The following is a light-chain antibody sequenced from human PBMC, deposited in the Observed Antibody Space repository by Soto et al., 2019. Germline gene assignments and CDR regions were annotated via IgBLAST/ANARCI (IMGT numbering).Light chain of an antibody. Sequence: EVVLTQSPGTLSLSPGERATLSCRASQSLSSTNLARYQQKPGQAPRLLIYGASSRATGIPDRFSGSGSGTDFTLTISRLEPEDFAVYYCQQYATSPRFTFGPGTKVDTK. CDR3: QQYATSPRFT. CDR1: QSLSSTN. J-gene: IGKJ3*01. CDR2: GAS. V-gene: IGKV3-20*01.